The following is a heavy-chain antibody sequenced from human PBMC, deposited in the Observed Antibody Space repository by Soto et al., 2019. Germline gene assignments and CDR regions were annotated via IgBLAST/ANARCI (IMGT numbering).Heavy chain of an antibody. D-gene: IGHD3-9*01. V-gene: IGHV1-18*04. CDR1: GYTFTSYG. Sequence: ASVKVSCKASGYTFTSYGISWVRQAPGQGLEWMGWISAYNGNTNYAQKLQGRVTMTTDTSTSTAYMELRSLRSDDTAVYYCARDPHYDILTGYYFDYWGQGTLVTVSS. CDR3: ARDPHYDILTGYYFDY. J-gene: IGHJ4*02. CDR2: ISAYNGNT.